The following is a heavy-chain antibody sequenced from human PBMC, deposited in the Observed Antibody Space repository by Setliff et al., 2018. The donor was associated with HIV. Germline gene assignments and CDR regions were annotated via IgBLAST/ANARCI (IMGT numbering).Heavy chain of an antibody. CDR3: ARVYYDILTGYGYFDD. CDR2: IYYTGTT. J-gene: IGHJ4*02. V-gene: IGHV4-59*01. D-gene: IGHD3-9*01. CDR1: GGSIRSYY. Sequence: PSETLSLTCNVSGGSIRSYYWSWIRQPPGKGLEWIGYIYYTGTTKNNPSLKSRVTMSIDTSKNQFCLKLSSVTAADTAVYYCARVYYDILTGYGYFDDWGQGTLVTVSS.